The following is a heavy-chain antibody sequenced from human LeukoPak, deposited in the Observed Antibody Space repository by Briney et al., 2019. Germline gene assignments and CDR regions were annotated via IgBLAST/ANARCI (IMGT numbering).Heavy chain of an antibody. CDR1: GLTFYDYA. V-gene: IGHV3-9*01. CDR3: ARDGRTVTGLFDY. CDR2: ISWNSGSI. D-gene: IGHD4-17*01. Sequence: GGSLRLSCAASGLTFYDYAMQWVRRAPGKGLECVSGISWNSGSIGYAGSVKGRLTISRDNAKNSLYLQMNSLRAEDTALYYCARDGRTVTGLFDYWGQGILVTVSS. J-gene: IGHJ4*02.